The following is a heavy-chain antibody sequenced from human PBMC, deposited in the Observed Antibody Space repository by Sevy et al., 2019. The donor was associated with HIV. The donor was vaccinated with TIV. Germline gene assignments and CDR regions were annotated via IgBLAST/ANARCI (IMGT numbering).Heavy chain of an antibody. D-gene: IGHD4-17*01. J-gene: IGHJ4*02. V-gene: IGHV3-23*01. Sequence: GGSLRLSCAASGFTFNSYAMSWVRQSPGKGLEWVSSISDSGKTTYYADSVKGWFTISRDNSKNTLHLQMNNLTAEDMAIYFCAKNGAPLYGEFDYWGQGTLVTVSS. CDR3: AKNGAPLYGEFDY. CDR2: ISDSGKTT. CDR1: GFTFNSYA.